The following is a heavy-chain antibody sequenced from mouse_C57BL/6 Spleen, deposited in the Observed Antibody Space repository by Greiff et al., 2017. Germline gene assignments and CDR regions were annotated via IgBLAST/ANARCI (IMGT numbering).Heavy chain of an antibody. CDR3: ARRVGGGYFDV. CDR2: ISNGGGST. J-gene: IGHJ1*03. D-gene: IGHD1-1*01. V-gene: IGHV5-12*01. CDR1: GFTFSDYY. Sequence: EVQLVESGGGLVQPGGSLKLSCAASGFTFSDYYMYWVRQTPEKRLEWVAYISNGGGSTYYPDTVKGRFTISRDNAKNTLYLQMSRLKSEDTAMYYCARRVGGGYFDVWGTGTTVTVSS.